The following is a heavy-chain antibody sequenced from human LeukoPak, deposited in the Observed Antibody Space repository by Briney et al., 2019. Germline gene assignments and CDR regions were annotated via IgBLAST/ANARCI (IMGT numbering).Heavy chain of an antibody. CDR1: GGSISSYY. Sequence: PSETLSLTCTVSGGSISSYYWSWIRQPPGKGLEWIGYIYYSGSTNYNPSLKSRVTKSVDTSKNQFSLKLSSVTAADTAVYYCARDRDYCSGGSCYSVPFDIWGQGTMVTVSS. CDR2: IYYSGST. J-gene: IGHJ3*02. D-gene: IGHD2-15*01. V-gene: IGHV4-59*01. CDR3: ARDRDYCSGGSCYSVPFDI.